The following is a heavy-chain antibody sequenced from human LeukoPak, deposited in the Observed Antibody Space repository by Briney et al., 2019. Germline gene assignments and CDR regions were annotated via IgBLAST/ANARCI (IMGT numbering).Heavy chain of an antibody. CDR3: ARDVEDSRTGGLDC. V-gene: IGHV3-74*01. CDR2: ISGDGSDT. Sequence: GGSLRLSCGASGFTLRGYWVHWVRQVPGKGLVWVSRISGDGSDTRYADFVKGRFTISRDDAKNTVYLQMNSLRAEDTAVYFCARDVEDSRTGGLDCWGQGTLVTVSS. CDR1: GFTLRGYW. D-gene: IGHD3-22*01. J-gene: IGHJ4*02.